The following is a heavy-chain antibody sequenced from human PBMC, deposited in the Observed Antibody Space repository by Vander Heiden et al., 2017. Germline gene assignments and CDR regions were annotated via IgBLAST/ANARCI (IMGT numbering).Heavy chain of an antibody. CDR3: TRVRGSNSQFYLDY. J-gene: IGHJ4*02. V-gene: IGHV3-33*01. D-gene: IGHD1-26*01. CDR1: GFSVGNYG. Sequence: QVQLVESGGGVVQPGMSLRLSCATSGFSVGNYGMQWVRQAPGKGLEWVAIIWHDGTKKYYADSVKGRFTISRDQSKNTLYLQTNSLRAEDTAVYYCTRVRGSNSQFYLDYWGQGTLVRASS. CDR2: IWHDGTKK.